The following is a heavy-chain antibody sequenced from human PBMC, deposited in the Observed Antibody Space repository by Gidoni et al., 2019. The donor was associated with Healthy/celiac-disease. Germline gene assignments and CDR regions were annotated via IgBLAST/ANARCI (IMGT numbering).Heavy chain of an antibody. CDR2: ISGSGGST. CDR1: GFTFSRYA. V-gene: IGHV3-23*01. J-gene: IGHJ4*02. Sequence: EVQLLESGGGLVQPGGSLRLSCAASGFTFSRYALRWVRQAPGKGLEWVSAISGSGGSTYYADSVKGRFTISRDNSKNTLYLQMNSLRAEDTAVYYCAIYSSGWVFDYWGQGTLVTVSS. D-gene: IGHD6-19*01. CDR3: AIYSSGWVFDY.